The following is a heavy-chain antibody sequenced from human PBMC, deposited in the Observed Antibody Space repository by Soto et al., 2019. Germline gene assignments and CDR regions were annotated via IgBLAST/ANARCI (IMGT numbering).Heavy chain of an antibody. J-gene: IGHJ3*02. CDR3: ARHYASTAGGAFDI. CDR1: GFTVSSNY. Sequence: GGSLRLSCAASGFTVSSNYMSWVRQAPGKGLGGGSVIYSGGSTYYADSVKGRVTISRDNSKNTRYLQMNSLRAEDTAVYYCARHYASTAGGAFDIWGQGTMVTAS. D-gene: IGHD3-22*01. V-gene: IGHV3-53*01. CDR2: IYSGGST.